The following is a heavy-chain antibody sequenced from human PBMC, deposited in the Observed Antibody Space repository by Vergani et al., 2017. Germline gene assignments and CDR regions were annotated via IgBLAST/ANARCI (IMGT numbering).Heavy chain of an antibody. Sequence: VQLAESGGGLVQPGGSLRLSCTASGFTFSNYWMQWVRQAPGKGLMWVSRINSDGDSTSYADSVKGRFTISRDNAKNTLYLQMDSLRAEDTAVYYCARDGWELLDYFYYMDVWGKGTTVTVSS. CDR3: ARDGWELLDYFYYMDV. J-gene: IGHJ6*03. CDR1: GFTFSNYW. D-gene: IGHD1-26*01. V-gene: IGHV3-74*01. CDR2: INSDGDST.